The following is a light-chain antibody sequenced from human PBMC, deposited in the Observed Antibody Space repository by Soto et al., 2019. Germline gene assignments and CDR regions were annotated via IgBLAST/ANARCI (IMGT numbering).Light chain of an antibody. CDR3: QTWGTGPSV. CDR1: SGHSSYA. J-gene: IGLJ3*02. Sequence: QSVLTQSPSASASLGASVNLTCTLSSGHSSYAIAWHQQQPEKGPRYLMKLNSDGSHSKGDGIPDRFSGSSSGAERYLTISSLQSEDEADYYCQTWGTGPSVFGGGTKVTVL. V-gene: IGLV4-69*01. CDR2: LNSDGSH.